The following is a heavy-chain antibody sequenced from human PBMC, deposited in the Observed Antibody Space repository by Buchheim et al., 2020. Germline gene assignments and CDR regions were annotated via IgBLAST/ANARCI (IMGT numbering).Heavy chain of an antibody. CDR3: ARDHGMDV. Sequence: QVQLVQSGAEVKKPGASLKVSCKASGHIFSTYAFTWVRQAPGQGLEWIGWISSDSGNTKYAQKFQGRVTLTTDTSTSTAYMELRSLTSDDTAAYYCARDHGMDVWGQGTT. J-gene: IGHJ6*01. CDR2: ISSDSGNT. CDR1: GHIFSTYA. V-gene: IGHV1-18*01.